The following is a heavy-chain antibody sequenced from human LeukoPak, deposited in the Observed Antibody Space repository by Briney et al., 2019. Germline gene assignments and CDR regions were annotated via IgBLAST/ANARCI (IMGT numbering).Heavy chain of an antibody. V-gene: IGHV1-8*01. CDR1: GYTFTSYD. CDR3: ARGGYSGSYYGQYYYYYGMDV. D-gene: IGHD1-26*01. J-gene: IGHJ6*02. Sequence: ASVKVSCKASGYTFTSYDINWVRQATGQGLEGMGWMNPDSGNTGYAQKFQGRVTMTRNTSISTAYMELSSLRSEDTAVYYCARGGYSGSYYGQYYYYYGMDVWGQGTTVTVSS. CDR2: MNPDSGNT.